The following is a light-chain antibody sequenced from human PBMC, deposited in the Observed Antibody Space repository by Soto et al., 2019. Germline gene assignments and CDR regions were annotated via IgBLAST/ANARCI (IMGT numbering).Light chain of an antibody. J-gene: IGKJ1*01. CDR2: AAS. Sequence: IRMTQSPSSLSASPGDRVTITCRASQSISSYLNWYQQKPGKAPKLLIYAASSLQSGVPSRFSGSGSGTDFTLTISSLQPEDFATYYCQQSYSTPPWTFGQGTKVDIK. CDR1: QSISSY. CDR3: QQSYSTPPWT. V-gene: IGKV1-39*01.